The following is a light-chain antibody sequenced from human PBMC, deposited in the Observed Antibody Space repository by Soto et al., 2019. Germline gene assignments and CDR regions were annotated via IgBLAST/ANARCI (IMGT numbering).Light chain of an antibody. CDR3: QQYNNWPPVT. CDR1: QSLSSN. J-gene: IGKJ4*01. V-gene: IGKV3-15*01. Sequence: EIVMTQSPATLSVSRGGGATLSCRASQSLSSNLAWYQQKPGQAPRLLIYGASTRATGIPARFSGSGSGTEFTLTISSLQSEDFAVYYCQQYNNWPPVTFGGGTKVDIK. CDR2: GAS.